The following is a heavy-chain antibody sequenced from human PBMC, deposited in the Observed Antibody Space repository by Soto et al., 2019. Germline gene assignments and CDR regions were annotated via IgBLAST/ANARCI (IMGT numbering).Heavy chain of an antibody. V-gene: IGHV3-30-3*01. D-gene: IGHD5-12*01. CDR3: ARPSLSGYDYLAYYYYGMNV. J-gene: IGHJ6*02. CDR1: GFTFSSYA. Sequence: QVQLVESGGGVVQPGRSLRLSCAASGFTFSSYAMHWVRQAPGKGLEWVAVISYDGSNKYYADSVKGRFTISRDNSKNTLNLQMNSLGVEDTAVYYGARPSLSGYDYLAYYYYGMNVWAKGPRSPSP. CDR2: ISYDGSNK.